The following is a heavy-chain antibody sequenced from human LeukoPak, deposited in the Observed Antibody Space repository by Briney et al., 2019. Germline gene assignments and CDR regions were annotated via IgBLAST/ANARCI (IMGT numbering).Heavy chain of an antibody. CDR1: GGSISSSSYY. CDR2: IYYSGST. J-gene: IGHJ6*03. CDR3: ARVDTAMVSYYYMDV. Sequence: SETLSLTCTVSGGSISSSSYYWGWIRQPPGKGLEWIGYIYYSGSTNYNPSLKSRVTISVDTSKNQFSLKLSSVTAADTAVYYCARVDTAMVSYYYMDVWGKGTTVTVSS. D-gene: IGHD5-18*01. V-gene: IGHV4-61*05.